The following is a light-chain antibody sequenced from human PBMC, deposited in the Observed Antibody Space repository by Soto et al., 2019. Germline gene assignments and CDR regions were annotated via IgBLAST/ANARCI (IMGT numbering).Light chain of an antibody. V-gene: IGKV1-5*01. CDR3: QQYNPYTWT. CDR2: DAS. CDR1: QSIITC. J-gene: IGKJ1*01. Sequence: IQMTQSPYTLSASVGDRVTISCRASQSIITCLAWYQQKPGKAPRLLIYDASSLESGVPSRFSGSGSGTEFTLTISSLQPDDFATYYCQQYNPYTWTFGHGTKVDIK.